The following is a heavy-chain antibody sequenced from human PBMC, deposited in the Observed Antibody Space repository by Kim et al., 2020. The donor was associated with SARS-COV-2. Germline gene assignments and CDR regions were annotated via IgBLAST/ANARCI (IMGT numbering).Heavy chain of an antibody. CDR2: INHSGST. CDR3: ARGPRGYGSGLVY. J-gene: IGHJ4*02. V-gene: IGHV4-34*01. D-gene: IGHD3-10*01. Sequence: SETLSLTCAVYGGSFSGYYWSWIRQPPGKGLEWIGEINHSGSTNYNPSLKSRVTISVDTSKNQFSLKLSSVTAADTAVYYCARGPRGYGSGLVYWGQGNL. CDR1: GGSFSGYY.